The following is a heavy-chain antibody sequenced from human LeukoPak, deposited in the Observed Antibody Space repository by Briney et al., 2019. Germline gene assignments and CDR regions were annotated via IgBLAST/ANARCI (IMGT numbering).Heavy chain of an antibody. Sequence: PSETLSLTCAVSGYSISSGYYWGRIRQPPGKGLEWIGSIYHSGSTYYNPSLKSRVTISVDTSKNQFSLKLSSVTAADTAVYYCASSSPTTIFGVVSYYFDYWGQGTLVTVSS. CDR3: ASSSPTTIFGVVSYYFDY. CDR2: IYHSGST. J-gene: IGHJ4*02. D-gene: IGHD3-3*01. V-gene: IGHV4-38-2*01. CDR1: GYSISSGYY.